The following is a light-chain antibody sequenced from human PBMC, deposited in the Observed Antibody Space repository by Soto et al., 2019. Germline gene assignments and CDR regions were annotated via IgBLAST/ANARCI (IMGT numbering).Light chain of an antibody. V-gene: IGKV3-15*01. J-gene: IGKJ5*01. Sequence: EIFMTQSPATLSVSPGERATLSCMASQSVSSNLAWYQHKPGQAPRLLIYGASTRATGIPARFSGSGSGTEFTLTISSLQSEDFAVYYCQQYNNWPLTFGQGTRLEIK. CDR3: QQYNNWPLT. CDR2: GAS. CDR1: QSVSSN.